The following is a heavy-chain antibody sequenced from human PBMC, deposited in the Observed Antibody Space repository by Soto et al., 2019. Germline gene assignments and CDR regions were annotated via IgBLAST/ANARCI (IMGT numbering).Heavy chain of an antibody. CDR3: AGDASDYDILTGRGN. Sequence: QVQLVQSGAEVKKPGSSVKVSCKASGGTFSSYAISWVRQAPGQGLEWMGGIIPIFGTANYAQEFKGRVTITADEATSTAYMELSSLRSEDTAVYYCAGDASDYDILTGRGNWGQGTLVTVSS. CDR1: GGTFSSYA. J-gene: IGHJ4*02. V-gene: IGHV1-69*01. D-gene: IGHD3-9*01. CDR2: IIPIFGTA.